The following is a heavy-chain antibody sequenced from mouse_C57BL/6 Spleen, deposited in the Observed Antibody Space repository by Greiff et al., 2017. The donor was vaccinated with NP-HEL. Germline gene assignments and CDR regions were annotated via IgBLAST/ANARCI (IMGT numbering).Heavy chain of an antibody. CDR2: IDPANGNT. V-gene: IGHV14-3*01. J-gene: IGHJ4*01. CDR1: GFNFKNTY. CDR3: ARGGSSLYYYAMDY. D-gene: IGHD1-1*01. Sequence: VQLQQSVAELVRPGASVKLSCTASGFNFKNTYMHWVKQRPEQGLEWIGRIDPANGNTKYAPKFQGKATITADTSSNTAYLQLSSLTSEDTAIYYCARGGSSLYYYAMDYWGQGTSVTVSS.